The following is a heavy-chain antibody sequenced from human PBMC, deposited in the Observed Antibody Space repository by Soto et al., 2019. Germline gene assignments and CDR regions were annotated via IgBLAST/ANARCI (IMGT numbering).Heavy chain of an antibody. J-gene: IGHJ5*02. V-gene: IGHV3-48*01. Sequence: EVQLVESGGGLVQPGGSLRLSCAASGFTFSSYSMNRVRQAPGKGLEWVSYISSSSSTIYYADSVKGRFTISRDNAKNSLYLQMNSLRAEDTAMYYCARHPERIAEIGWFDPWGQGTLVTVSS. CDR1: GFTFSSYS. CDR3: ARHPERIAEIGWFDP. D-gene: IGHD6-13*01. CDR2: ISSSSSTI.